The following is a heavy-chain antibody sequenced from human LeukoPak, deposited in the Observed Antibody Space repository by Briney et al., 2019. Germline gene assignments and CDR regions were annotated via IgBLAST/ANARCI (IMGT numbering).Heavy chain of an antibody. CDR1: GYSFTTYW. J-gene: IGHJ4*02. CDR3: ARFTAGRHFEY. D-gene: IGHD3-16*01. V-gene: IGHV5-51*01. CDR2: INPGDSDT. Sequence: GESLKISCKGSGYSFTTYWIGWVRQMPGKGLECMGIINPGDSDTRYSPSFQGQVTISADKSISTAYLQWNSLKASDTAMYYRARFTAGRHFEYWGQGTLVTVSS.